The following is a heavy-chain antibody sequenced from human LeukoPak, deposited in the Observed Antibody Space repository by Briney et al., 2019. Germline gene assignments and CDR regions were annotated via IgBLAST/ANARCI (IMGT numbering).Heavy chain of an antibody. J-gene: IGHJ6*02. CDR2: IWYDGSDK. D-gene: IGHD3-10*01. Sequence: PGGSLRLSCAASGFTLSNYGMHWVRQAPGKGLEWVAVIWYDGSDKYYADSVKGRFTISRDNAKNSLYLQMNSLRAEDTAVYYCARDGSGTLYYYYYYGMDVWGQGTTVTVSS. CDR3: ARDGSGTLYYYYYYGMDV. CDR1: GFTLSNYG. V-gene: IGHV3-33*01.